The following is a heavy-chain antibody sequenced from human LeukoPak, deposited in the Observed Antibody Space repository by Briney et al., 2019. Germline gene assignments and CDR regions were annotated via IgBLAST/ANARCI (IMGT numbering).Heavy chain of an antibody. CDR1: GYTFTSHG. Sequence: ASVKVSCKASGYTFTSHGISWVRQAPGQGLEWMGWISCYNGDTKYAQNFQGRVTMSTDRSTTTAYMELRSLRSDDTAVYYCARDVGEWLPLGYFDYWGQGTLVTVSS. J-gene: IGHJ4*02. CDR2: ISCYNGDT. V-gene: IGHV1-18*01. D-gene: IGHD3-3*01. CDR3: ARDVGEWLPLGYFDY.